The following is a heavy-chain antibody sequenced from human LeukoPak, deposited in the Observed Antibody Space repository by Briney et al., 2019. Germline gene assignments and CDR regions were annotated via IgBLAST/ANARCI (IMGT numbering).Heavy chain of an antibody. CDR3: ARDSIYSSGWFNYFDY. J-gene: IGHJ4*02. D-gene: IGHD6-19*01. CDR1: GFTFSSYS. V-gene: IGHV3-21*01. Sequence: PGGSLRLSCAASGFTFSSYSMNWVRQAPGKGLEWVSSISSSSSYIYYADSVKGRFTISRDNAKNSLYPQMNRLRVEDTAVYYCARDSIYSSGWFNYFDYWGQGTLVTVSS. CDR2: ISSSSSYI.